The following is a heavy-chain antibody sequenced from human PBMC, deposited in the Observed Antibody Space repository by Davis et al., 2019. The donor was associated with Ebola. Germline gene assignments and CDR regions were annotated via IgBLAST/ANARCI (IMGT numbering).Heavy chain of an antibody. Sequence: ASVKVSCKASVYTFTSYYMHWVRQAPGQGLEWMGWISAYNGNTNYAQKLQGRVTMTTDTSTSTVYMELSSLRSEDTAVYYCARDRGYSSSWYFDYWGQGTLVTVSS. V-gene: IGHV1-18*04. CDR2: ISAYNGNT. D-gene: IGHD6-13*01. CDR3: ARDRGYSSSWYFDY. CDR1: VYTFTSYY. J-gene: IGHJ4*02.